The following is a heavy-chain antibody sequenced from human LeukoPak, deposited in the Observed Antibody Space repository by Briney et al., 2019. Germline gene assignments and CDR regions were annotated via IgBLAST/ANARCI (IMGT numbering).Heavy chain of an antibody. CDR3: ARELQYHGGFDY. D-gene: IGHD4-11*01. J-gene: IGHJ4*02. Sequence: GGSLRLSCAASGFTFSSYSMNWVRQAPGKGLEWVSSISSSSSYIYYADSVKGRFTISRDNAKNSLYLQMNSLRAEDTAVYYCARELQYHGGFDYWGQGTLVTVS. CDR1: GFTFSSYS. CDR2: ISSSSSYI. V-gene: IGHV3-21*01.